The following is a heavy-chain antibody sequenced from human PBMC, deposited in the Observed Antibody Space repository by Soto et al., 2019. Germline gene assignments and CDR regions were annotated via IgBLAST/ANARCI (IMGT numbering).Heavy chain of an antibody. CDR3: ARESEDLTSNFDY. CDR1: GTSIRGYY. CDR2: ISSTTNYI. V-gene: IGHV3-21*01. J-gene: IGHJ4*02. Sequence: ETLSLTCSVSGTSIRGYYWTWVRQAPGKGLEWVSSISSTTNYIYYADSMKGRFTVSRDNAKNSVYLEMNSLSAEDTAVYYCARESEDLTSNFDYWGQGTLVTVSS.